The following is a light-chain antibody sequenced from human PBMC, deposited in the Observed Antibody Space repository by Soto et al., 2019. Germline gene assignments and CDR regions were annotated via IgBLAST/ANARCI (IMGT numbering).Light chain of an antibody. Sequence: QSALTQPASVSGSPGQSITISCTGTSSDVGGYNYVSWYQQHPGKAPKLMIYDVSNRPSGVSNRFSGSKSGNTASLTISGLQADDEADYYCSSYTSSSFYVFGTGTKLPS. J-gene: IGLJ1*01. V-gene: IGLV2-14*01. CDR2: DVS. CDR3: SSYTSSSFYV. CDR1: SSDVGGYNY.